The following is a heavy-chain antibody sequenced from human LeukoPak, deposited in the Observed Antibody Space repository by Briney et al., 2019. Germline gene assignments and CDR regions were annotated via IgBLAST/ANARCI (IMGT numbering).Heavy chain of an antibody. J-gene: IGHJ4*02. CDR2: INQDGSEK. Sequence: AGGSLRLSCAASGFTFSRNWMIWVRQAPGKRLEWVANINQDGSEKYYVDSVKGRFTISRDNAKNSLFLQMNSLRAEDTAVYYCAKDGGLWVSAHWGDSWGRGTLVTVSS. D-gene: IGHD7-27*01. CDR3: AKDGGLWVSAHWGDS. CDR1: GFTFSRNW. V-gene: IGHV3-7*03.